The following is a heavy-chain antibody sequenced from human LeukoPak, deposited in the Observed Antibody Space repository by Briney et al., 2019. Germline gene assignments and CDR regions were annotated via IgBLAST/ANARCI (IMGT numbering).Heavy chain of an antibody. CDR1: GFTFSSYG. J-gene: IGHJ4*02. D-gene: IGHD3-22*01. V-gene: IGHV3-30*02. Sequence: PGGSLRLSCAAPGFTFSSYGMHWVRQAPGKGLEWVAFIRYDGSNKYYADSVKGRFTISRDNSKNTLYLQMNSLRAEDTAVYYCAKDLYDSSGYYLGLYDYWGQGTLVTVSS. CDR2: IRYDGSNK. CDR3: AKDLYDSSGYYLGLYDY.